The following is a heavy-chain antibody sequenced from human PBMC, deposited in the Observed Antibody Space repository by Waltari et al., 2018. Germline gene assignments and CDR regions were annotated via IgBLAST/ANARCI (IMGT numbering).Heavy chain of an antibody. J-gene: IGHJ5*02. CDR1: GGSISSYY. V-gene: IGHV4-4*07. CDR3: ARDHFGNPERWLQNWGHWFDP. Sequence: QVQLQESGPGLVKPSETLSLTCTVSGGSISSYYWSWIRQPAGKGLGWIGRIYTSGSTNYNPPLKSRVTMSVDTSKNQFSLKLSSVTAADTAVYYCARDHFGNPERWLQNWGHWFDPWGQGTLVTVSS. CDR2: IYTSGST. D-gene: IGHD5-12*01.